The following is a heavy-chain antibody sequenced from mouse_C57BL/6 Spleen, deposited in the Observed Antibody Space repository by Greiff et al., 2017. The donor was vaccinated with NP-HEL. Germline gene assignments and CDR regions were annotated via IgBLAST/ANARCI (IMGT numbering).Heavy chain of an antibody. V-gene: IGHV1-82*01. CDR3: ARSPYDYDGWFAY. J-gene: IGHJ3*01. D-gene: IGHD2-4*01. CDR1: GYAFSSSW. CDR2: IYPGDGDT. Sequence: VKLQESGPELVKPGASVKISCKASGYAFSSSWMNWVKQRPGKGLEWIGRIYPGDGDTNYNGKFKGKATLTADKSSSTAYMQRSSLTSEDSAVYFCARSPYDYDGWFAYWGQGTLVTVSA.